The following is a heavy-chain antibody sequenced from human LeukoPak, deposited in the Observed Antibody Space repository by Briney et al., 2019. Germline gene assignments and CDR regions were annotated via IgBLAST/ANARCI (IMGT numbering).Heavy chain of an antibody. CDR1: GDSISSGDYY. CDR3: VREMRDYLDRSGYYDY. CDR2: ISYSGST. J-gene: IGHJ4*02. V-gene: IGHV4-30-4*01. D-gene: IGHD3-22*01. Sequence: SETLSLTCTVSGDSISSGDYYWTWIRQAPGRGLEWIGYISYSGSTYYNPSLKSRINISIDTSKNQFALRLSSVTAADTAVYYCVREMRDYLDRSGYYDYWGQGTLVTVSS.